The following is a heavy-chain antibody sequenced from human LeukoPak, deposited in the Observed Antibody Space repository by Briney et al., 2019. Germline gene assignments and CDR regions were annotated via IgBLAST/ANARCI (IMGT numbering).Heavy chain of an antibody. Sequence: ASVKVSCKASGYTFSSYDINWVRQAPGQGLEWMGRINPNSGGTNYAQKFQGRVTMTRDTSISTAYMELSRLRSDDTAVYYCAREKVHSSHYWGQGTLVTVSS. D-gene: IGHD6-19*01. V-gene: IGHV1-2*06. J-gene: IGHJ4*02. CDR3: AREKVHSSHY. CDR1: GYTFSSYD. CDR2: INPNSGGT.